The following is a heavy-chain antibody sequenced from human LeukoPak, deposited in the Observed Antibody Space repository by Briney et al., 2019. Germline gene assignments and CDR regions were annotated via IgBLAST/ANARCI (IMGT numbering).Heavy chain of an antibody. CDR2: INWNGGST. D-gene: IGHD3-22*01. V-gene: IGHV3-20*01. Sequence: PGGSLRLSCAASGFTFRKYGMNWVRQAPGKGLEWVSGINWNGGSTGYADSVKGRFTISRDNAKNSLYLQMNSLRAEDTALYHCARGGYYDSSGYPAEYYYYGMDVWGQGTTVTVSS. CDR3: ARGGYYDSSGYPAEYYYYGMDV. CDR1: GFTFRKYG. J-gene: IGHJ6*02.